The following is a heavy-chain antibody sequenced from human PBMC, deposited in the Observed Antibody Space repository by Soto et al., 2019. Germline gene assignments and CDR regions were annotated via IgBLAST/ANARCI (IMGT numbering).Heavy chain of an antibody. CDR3: VRGGLSSGWYATRSYGCFDL. D-gene: IGHD6-19*01. CDR1: GFTFSNFW. CDR2: INSDGSST. J-gene: IGHJ2*01. V-gene: IGHV3-74*01. Sequence: EVQLVESGGGLVQPGESLRLSCAASGFTFSNFWMHWVRQVPGKGLVWLSRINSDGSSTNYADSVKGRFTISRDNAKNTLYLQMNSLRAEDTAMYFCVRGGLSSGWYATRSYGCFDLWGRGTLVTVSS.